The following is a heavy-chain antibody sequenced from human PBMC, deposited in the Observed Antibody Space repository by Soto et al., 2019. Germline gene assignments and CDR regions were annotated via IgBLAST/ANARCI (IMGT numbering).Heavy chain of an antibody. Sequence: SETLSLTCAVSGYSISSGYYWGWIRQPPGKGLEWIGSIYHSGNTYYNPSLKSRVTISVDTSKNQFSLKLSSVTAADTAVYYCARSGARITIFGVVIPYNWFDPWGQGTLVTVSS. CDR3: ARSGARITIFGVVIPYNWFDP. D-gene: IGHD3-3*01. CDR1: GYSISSGYY. V-gene: IGHV4-38-2*01. CDR2: IYHSGNT. J-gene: IGHJ5*02.